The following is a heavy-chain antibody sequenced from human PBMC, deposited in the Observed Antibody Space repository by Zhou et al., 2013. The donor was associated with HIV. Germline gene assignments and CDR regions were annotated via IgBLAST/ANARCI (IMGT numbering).Heavy chain of an antibody. CDR2: ISTYDGET. CDR3: ARIASLRFGELEY. V-gene: IGHV1-18*01. J-gene: IGHJ4*02. D-gene: IGHD3-10*01. CDR1: GYRFTSYG. Sequence: QVHLVQSGPEVKKPGASVKVSCKASGYRFTSYGFNWVRQAPGQGLEWMGWISTYDGETKYAQKIQGRVTMTTDSSTNTAFMELRSLTSDDTAVYYCARIASLRFGELEYWGQGTLVTVSS.